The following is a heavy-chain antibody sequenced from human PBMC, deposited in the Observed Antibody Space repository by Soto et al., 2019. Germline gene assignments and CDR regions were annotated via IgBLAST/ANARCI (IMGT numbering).Heavy chain of an antibody. J-gene: IGHJ6*02. CDR2: VYYVGSP. V-gene: IGHV4-39*01. CDR3: ARLRKAAPYYYYGMDV. Sequence: SETLSLTCSVSSCSIGPFDNYWAWIRQAPGKGLEWIGSVYYVGSPYYNPSLKSRVTISVDTSKNQFSLKLSSVTAADTAVYYCARLRKAAPYYYYGMDVWGQGTTVTVSS. CDR1: SCSIGPFDNY. D-gene: IGHD6-25*01.